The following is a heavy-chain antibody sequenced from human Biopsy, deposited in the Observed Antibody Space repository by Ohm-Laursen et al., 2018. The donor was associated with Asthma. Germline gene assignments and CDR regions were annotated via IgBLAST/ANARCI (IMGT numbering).Heavy chain of an antibody. CDR2: THYSGST. CDR3: ASPVNRAFGGYEWAAVFDY. Sequence: GSLSLTCTVSGASIRGSGSYWAWIRQAPGKGPEWIGTTHYSGSTFYKPSLRSRVTMSLDTPPNHFSLRLRSVTATDTAVYYCASPVNRAFGGYEWAAVFDYWGQGILVTVSS. V-gene: IGHV4-39*01. J-gene: IGHJ4*02. D-gene: IGHD5-12*01. CDR1: GASIRGSGSY.